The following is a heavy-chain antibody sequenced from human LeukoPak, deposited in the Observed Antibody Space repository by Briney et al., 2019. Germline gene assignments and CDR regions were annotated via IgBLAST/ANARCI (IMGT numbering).Heavy chain of an antibody. Sequence: GGSLRLSCAASGFTFSSYWMSWVRQAPGKGLEWVANIKQDGSEKHYVDSVKGRFTISRDSAKNSLYLQMNSLRAEDTAVYYCARGPYSSNWYVDYWGQGTLVTVAS. V-gene: IGHV3-7*02. J-gene: IGHJ4*02. CDR3: ARGPYSSNWYVDY. CDR2: IKQDGSEK. D-gene: IGHD6-13*01. CDR1: GFTFSSYW.